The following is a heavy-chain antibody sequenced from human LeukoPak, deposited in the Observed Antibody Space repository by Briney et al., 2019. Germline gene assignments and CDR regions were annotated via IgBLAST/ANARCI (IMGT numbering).Heavy chain of an antibody. D-gene: IGHD3-22*01. CDR3: ARGRGPPDKDYDSSGYQYYFDY. CDR1: GGSFSGYY. Sequence: SETPSLTCAVYGGSFSGYYWSWIRQPPGKGLEWIGEINHSGSTNYNPSLKSRVTISVDTSKNQFSLKLSSVTAADTAVYYCARGRGPPDKDYDSSGYQYYFDYWGQGTLVTVSS. J-gene: IGHJ4*02. V-gene: IGHV4-34*01. CDR2: INHSGST.